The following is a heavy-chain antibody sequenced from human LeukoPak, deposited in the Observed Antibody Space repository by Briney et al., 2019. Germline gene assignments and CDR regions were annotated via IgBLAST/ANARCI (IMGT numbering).Heavy chain of an antibody. D-gene: IGHD5-24*01. CDR1: GFTFSSTW. Sequence: GGSLRLSCAASGFTFSSTWMHWVRQAPGKGLVWVSRINSDGSSRSYADSVKGRFTISRDNAKNTLYLQMDSLRAEDTAVYYCTSPQDGYNSFDFWGQGTLVTVSS. CDR2: INSDGSSR. CDR3: TSPQDGYNSFDF. J-gene: IGHJ4*02. V-gene: IGHV3-74*01.